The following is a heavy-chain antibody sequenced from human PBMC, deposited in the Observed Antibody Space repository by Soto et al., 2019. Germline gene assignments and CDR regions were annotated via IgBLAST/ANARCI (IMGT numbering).Heavy chain of an antibody. CDR3: ASPSIAVAGTDWITYAFDI. J-gene: IGHJ3*02. D-gene: IGHD6-19*01. V-gene: IGHV6-1*01. Sequence: TLSLTCAISGDSVSSNSAAWNWIRQSPSRGLEWLGRTYYRSKWYNDYAVSVKSRITINPDTSKNQFSLQLNSVTPEDTAVYYCASPSIAVAGTDWITYAFDIWGQGTMVTVSS. CDR1: GDSVSSNSAA. CDR2: TYYRSKWYN.